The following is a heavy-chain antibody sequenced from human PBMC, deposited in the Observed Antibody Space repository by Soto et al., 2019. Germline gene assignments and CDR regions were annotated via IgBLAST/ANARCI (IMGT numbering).Heavy chain of an antibody. V-gene: IGHV3-30*18. CDR1: GFTFSSYG. J-gene: IGHJ6*02. D-gene: IGHD2-15*01. CDR2: ISYDGSNK. CDR3: AKSSYCSGGSCYYYGMDV. Sequence: PGGSLRLSCAASGFTFSSYGMHWVRQAPGKGLEWVAVISYDGSNKYYADSVKGRFTISRDNSKNTLYLQMNSLRAEDTAVYYCAKSSYCSGGSCYYYGMDVWGQGTTVTVSS.